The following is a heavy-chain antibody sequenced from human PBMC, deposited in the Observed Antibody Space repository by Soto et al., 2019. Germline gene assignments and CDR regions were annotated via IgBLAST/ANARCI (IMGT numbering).Heavy chain of an antibody. CDR1: GYTFTSYG. CDR3: ASRGNSGSYGLFDY. CDR2: ISAYNGNT. J-gene: IGHJ4*02. V-gene: IGHV1-18*01. D-gene: IGHD1-26*01. Sequence: SVKVSCKASGYTFTSYGISWVRQAPGQGLEWMGWISAYNGNTNYAQKFQGRVTITADESTSTAYMELSSLRSEDTAVYYCASRGNSGSYGLFDYWGQGTLVTVSS.